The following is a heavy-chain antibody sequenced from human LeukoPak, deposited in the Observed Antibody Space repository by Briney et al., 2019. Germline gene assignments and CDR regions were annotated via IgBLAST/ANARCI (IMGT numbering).Heavy chain of an antibody. CDR1: GYSSSTYW. D-gene: IGHD3-10*01. CDR3: ARLGRSGTYYEFDY. J-gene: IGHJ4*02. CDR2: IYPGDSDT. Sequence: GESLKISCKGSGYSSSTYWIGWVHQMPGKGLECMGIIYPGDSDTRYSPSFQGQVTISADKSISTAYLQWSSLKASDTAMYYCARLGRSGTYYEFDYWGQGTLVTVSS. V-gene: IGHV5-51*07.